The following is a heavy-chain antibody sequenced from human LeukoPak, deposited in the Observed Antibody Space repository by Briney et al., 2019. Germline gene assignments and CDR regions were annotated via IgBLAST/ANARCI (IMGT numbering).Heavy chain of an antibody. CDR1: GLTFSTYA. D-gene: IGHD3-16*01. Sequence: GGSLRLSCAASGLTFSTYAMSWVRQAPGKGLEWVSTLSGSGDSTYYADSVKGRFTISRDNSKNTLFLQMNSLRAEDTAVYYCAKKAGGVYVMDVSGQGTTVTVSS. CDR2: LSGSGDST. CDR3: AKKAGGVYVMDV. J-gene: IGHJ6*01. V-gene: IGHV3-23*01.